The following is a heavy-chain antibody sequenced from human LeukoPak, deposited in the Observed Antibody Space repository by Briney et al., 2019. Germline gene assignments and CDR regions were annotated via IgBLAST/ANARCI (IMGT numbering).Heavy chain of an antibody. V-gene: IGHV3-30*02. CDR3: AKDLNYGDLLDY. CDR1: GFTFSKYG. J-gene: IGHJ4*02. Sequence: GGSLRLSCAASGFTFSKYGMYWVRQAPGKGLEWVAFIRNDGRNKYYTDSVKGRFTISRDNSKDTLYLQMNSLRAEDTAVYYCAKDLNYGDLLDYWGQGTLVTVSS. D-gene: IGHD4-17*01. CDR2: IRNDGRNK.